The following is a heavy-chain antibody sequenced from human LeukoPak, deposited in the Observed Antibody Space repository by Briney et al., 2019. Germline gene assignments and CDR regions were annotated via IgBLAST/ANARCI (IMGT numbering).Heavy chain of an antibody. V-gene: IGHV7-4-1*02. CDR1: GYSFSNYA. Sequence: ASVKVSCKASGYSFSNYAMNWVRQAPGQGLEFMGWIHPSTGNPTYAQGFTGRFVFSLDTSVSTAYLQISSLKAEDTAVYYCARDGYSYGSLYNCFDPWGQGTLVTVSS. J-gene: IGHJ5*02. CDR2: IHPSTGNP. CDR3: ARDGYSYGSLYNCFDP. D-gene: IGHD5-18*01.